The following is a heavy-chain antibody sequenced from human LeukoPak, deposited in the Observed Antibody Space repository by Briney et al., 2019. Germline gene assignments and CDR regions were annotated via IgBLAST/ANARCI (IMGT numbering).Heavy chain of an antibody. CDR3: AKDRGSSGWSADDY. J-gene: IGHJ4*02. Sequence: PGGSLRLSCAASGFTFSSYAMSWVRQAPGKGLEWVSAISGSGGSTYYADSEKGRFTISRDNSKNTLYLQMNSLRAEDTAVYYCAKDRGSSGWSADDYWGQGTLVTVSS. D-gene: IGHD6-19*01. CDR1: GFTFSSYA. CDR2: ISGSGGST. V-gene: IGHV3-23*01.